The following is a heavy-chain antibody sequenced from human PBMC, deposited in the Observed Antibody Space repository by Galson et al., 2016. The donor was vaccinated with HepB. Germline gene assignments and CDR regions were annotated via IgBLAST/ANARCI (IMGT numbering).Heavy chain of an antibody. D-gene: IGHD3-3*02. V-gene: IGHV3-23*01. CDR2: ISASGTSA. CDR1: GFTFRKYA. CDR3: AKASID. J-gene: IGHJ4*02. Sequence: SLRLSCAASGFTFRKYAMSWVRQAPGKGLEWVSHISASGTSAHYADSVEGRFNISRDNSKNTVYFQMNSLRVEDTAVYYCAKASIDWGQGTLVTVSS.